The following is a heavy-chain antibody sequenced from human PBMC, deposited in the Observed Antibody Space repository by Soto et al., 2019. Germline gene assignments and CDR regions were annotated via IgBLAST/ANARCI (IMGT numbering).Heavy chain of an antibody. D-gene: IGHD6-6*01. CDR1: SGSFSGYY. CDR3: ARAPKVSGSSQTRPDF. V-gene: IGHV4-34*01. J-gene: IGHJ4*02. CDR2: ISQSGNT. Sequence: SETLSLTCSTYSGSFSGYYWSWIRQPPGKGLEWIGEISQSGNTNYSPSLKSRVSISIDTSKKQFSLNLASVSAADTAVYYCARAPKVSGSSQTRPDFWGQGTLVTVSS.